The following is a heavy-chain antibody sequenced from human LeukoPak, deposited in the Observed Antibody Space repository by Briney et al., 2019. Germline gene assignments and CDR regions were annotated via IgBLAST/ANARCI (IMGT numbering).Heavy chain of an antibody. D-gene: IGHD3-3*01. CDR1: GGTFSSYA. CDR3: ARAWPLRRITIFGGFDP. J-gene: IGHJ5*02. V-gene: IGHV1-69*13. CDR2: IIPIFGTA. Sequence: SVKVSCKASGGTFSSYAISWVRQAPGQGLEWMGGIIPIFGTANYAQKFQGRVTITADESTSTAYMELSSLRSEDTAVYYCARAWPLRRITIFGGFDPWGQGTLVTVSS.